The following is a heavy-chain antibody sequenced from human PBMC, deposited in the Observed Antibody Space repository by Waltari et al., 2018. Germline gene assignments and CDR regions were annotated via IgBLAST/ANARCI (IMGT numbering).Heavy chain of an antibody. D-gene: IGHD1-7*01. CDR3: ATNWNYDQ. J-gene: IGHJ5*02. CDR2: IGAGGGST. Sequence: EVQLLESGGGLVQPGGSLRLSCAASGFTFSIYAMSWVRQAPGKGLECVSTIGAGGGSTYYTDAVECRCTISRDESKNTLYLQMNSLRVEDTAVYYCATNWNYDQWGQGTLVTVSS. V-gene: IGHV3-23*01. CDR1: GFTFSIYA.